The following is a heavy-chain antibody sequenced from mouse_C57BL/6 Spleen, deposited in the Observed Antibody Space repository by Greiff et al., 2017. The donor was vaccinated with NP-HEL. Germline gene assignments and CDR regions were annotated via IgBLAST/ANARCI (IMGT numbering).Heavy chain of an antibody. D-gene: IGHD2-2*01. CDR2: INPNNGGT. V-gene: IGHV1-22*01. Sequence: EVQLQESGPELVKPGASVKMSCKASGYTFTDYNMHWVKQSHGKSLEWIGYINPNNGGTSYNQKFKGKATLTVNKSSSTAYMELRSLTSEDSAVYYCARSFIYYGYDGDYYAMDYWGQGTSVTVSS. CDR1: GYTFTDYN. J-gene: IGHJ4*01. CDR3: ARSFIYYGYDGDYYAMDY.